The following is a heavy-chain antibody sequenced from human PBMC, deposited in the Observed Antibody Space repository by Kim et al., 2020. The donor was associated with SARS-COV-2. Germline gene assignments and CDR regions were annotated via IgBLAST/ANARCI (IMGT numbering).Heavy chain of an antibody. V-gene: IGHV4-34*01. Sequence: TNYNPSHKSRVTISVDTSKNQFSLKLSSVTAADTAVYYCARIAAPRRADPWGQGTLVTVSS. CDR2: T. J-gene: IGHJ5*02. D-gene: IGHD6-6*01. CDR3: ARIAAPRRADP.